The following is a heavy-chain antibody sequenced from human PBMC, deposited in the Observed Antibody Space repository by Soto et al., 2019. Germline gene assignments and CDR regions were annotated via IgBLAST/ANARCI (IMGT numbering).Heavy chain of an antibody. J-gene: IGHJ3*01. CDR3: ARRQYSNDAFDL. CDR1: EFTFDDYN. CDR2: ISTSSATI. V-gene: IGHV3-48*01. Sequence: GGSLRLSCAVSEFTFDDYNMNWVRQAPGKGLEWLSFISTSSATIYYANSVKGRFTISRDNDMNSLYLQMNSLRVDDTAVYYCARRQYSNDAFDLWGQGTMVTVSS. D-gene: IGHD2-21*01.